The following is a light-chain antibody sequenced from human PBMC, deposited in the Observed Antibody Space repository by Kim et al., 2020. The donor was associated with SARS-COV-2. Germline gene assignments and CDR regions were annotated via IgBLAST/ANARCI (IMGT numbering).Light chain of an antibody. CDR1: SSDVGAHNY. CDR3: FTYAGRTNLI. Sequence: QSALTQPPSASGSPGQSVTISCTGTSSDVGAHNYVSWYQQHPGKAPKLLIYEVSKRPSGVPDRFSGSKSGNTAYLSVSGLQADDEGDYYCFTYAGRTNLIFGGGTELAVL. V-gene: IGLV2-8*01. CDR2: EVS. J-gene: IGLJ2*01.